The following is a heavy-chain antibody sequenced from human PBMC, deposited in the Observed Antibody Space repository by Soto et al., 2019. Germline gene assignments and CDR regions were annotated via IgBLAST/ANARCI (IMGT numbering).Heavy chain of an antibody. J-gene: IGHJ3*02. CDR3: ASLIGVYNLRRHDAFDI. V-gene: IGHV5-51*01. CDR1: GYSFTSYW. D-gene: IGHD7-27*01. CDR2: IYPGDSDT. Sequence: PGESLKISCKGSGYSFTSYWIGWVRQMPGKGLEWMGIIYPGDSDTRYSPSFQGQVTISADKSISTAYLQWSSLKASDTAMYYCASLIGVYNLRRHDAFDIWGQGTMVTVSS.